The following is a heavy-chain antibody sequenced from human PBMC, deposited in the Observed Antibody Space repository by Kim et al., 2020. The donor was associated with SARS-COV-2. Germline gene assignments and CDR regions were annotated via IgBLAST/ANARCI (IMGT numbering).Heavy chain of an antibody. CDR1: GYTLTELS. V-gene: IGHV1-24*01. CDR3: ATAPANYNDSSGYSYYYYYGIYI. CDR2: FDPEDGET. J-gene: IGHJ6*02. Sequence: ASVKVSCKVSGYTLTELSMHWVRQAPGKGLEWMGGFDPEDGETIYAQKFQGRVTMTEDTSTDTAYMELSSLRSEDTAVYYCATAPANYNDSSGYSYYYYYGIYISGQVTTVTVSS. D-gene: IGHD3-22*01.